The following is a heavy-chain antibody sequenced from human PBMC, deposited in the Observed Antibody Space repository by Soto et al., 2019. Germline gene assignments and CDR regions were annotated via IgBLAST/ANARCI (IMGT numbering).Heavy chain of an antibody. CDR1: GGTFSSYT. V-gene: IGHV1-69*04. CDR3: ARDPYYYGSGSQDDY. CDR2: IIPILGIA. Sequence: ASVKVSCKASGGTFSSYTISWVRQAPGQGLEWMGRIIPILGIANYAQKFQGRVTITADKSTSTAYMELSSLRSEDTAVYYCARDPYYYGSGSQDDYWGQGTLVTVSS. J-gene: IGHJ4*02. D-gene: IGHD3-10*01.